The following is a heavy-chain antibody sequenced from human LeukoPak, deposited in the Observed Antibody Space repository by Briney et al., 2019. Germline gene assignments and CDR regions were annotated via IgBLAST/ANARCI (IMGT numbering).Heavy chain of an antibody. V-gene: IGHV4-61*02. J-gene: IGHJ4*02. D-gene: IGHD3-22*01. Sequence: SETLSLTCTVSGGSISSGSYYWSWIRQPAGKGLEWIGRIYTSGSTNYNPSLKSRVTMSVDTSKNQFSLKLSSVTAADTAVYYCARDRDAYYYGSSGWYDYWGQGTLVTVSS. CDR3: ARDRDAYYYGSSGWYDY. CDR1: GGSISSGSYY. CDR2: IYTSGST.